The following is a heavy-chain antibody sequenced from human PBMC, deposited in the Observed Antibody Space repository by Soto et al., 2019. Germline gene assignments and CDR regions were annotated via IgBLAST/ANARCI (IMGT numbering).Heavy chain of an antibody. J-gene: IGHJ4*02. CDR2: IYYSGST. CDR1: GGSISSSSYY. V-gene: IGHV4-39*01. CDR3: ARHSFYDILTGSPLYYFDY. D-gene: IGHD3-9*01. Sequence: QLLESGPGLVKPSETLSLTCTVSGGSISSSSYYWGWIRQPPGKGLEWIGSIYYSGSTYYNPSLKSRVTISVDTSKNQFSLKLSSVTAADTAVYYCARHSFYDILTGSPLYYFDYWGQGTLVTVSS.